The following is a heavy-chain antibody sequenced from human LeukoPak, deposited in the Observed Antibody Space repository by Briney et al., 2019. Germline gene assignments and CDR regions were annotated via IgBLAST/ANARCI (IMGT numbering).Heavy chain of an antibody. CDR2: ISYGGSNK. D-gene: IGHD2-8*01. V-gene: IGHV3-30*18. Sequence: PGGSLRLSCAASGFTFSSYDMHWVRQAPGKGLEWVAVISYGGSNKYYADSVKGRFTISRDNSKNTLYLQMNSLRAEDTAVYYCAKDLGYCTNGVCYYYYMDVWGKGTTVTVSS. CDR3: AKDLGYCTNGVCYYYYMDV. J-gene: IGHJ6*03. CDR1: GFTFSSYD.